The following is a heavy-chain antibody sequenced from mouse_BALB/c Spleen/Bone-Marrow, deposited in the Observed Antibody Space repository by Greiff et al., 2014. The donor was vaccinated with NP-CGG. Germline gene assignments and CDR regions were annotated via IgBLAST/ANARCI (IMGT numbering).Heavy chain of an antibody. CDR1: GFTFSSYA. D-gene: IGHD1-1*01. CDR3: ASSLYDYDAVDY. CDR2: ISSGGSYT. J-gene: IGHJ4*01. V-gene: IGHV5-9-1*01. Sequence: EVKLMESGGGLVKPGGSLKLSCAVSGFTFSSYAMSWVRQTPEKRLEWVATISSGGSYTYFSDSVMGRFTISRDNAKNTLYLQMSSLRSEDTAMYYCASSLYDYDAVDYWGQGTSVTVSS.